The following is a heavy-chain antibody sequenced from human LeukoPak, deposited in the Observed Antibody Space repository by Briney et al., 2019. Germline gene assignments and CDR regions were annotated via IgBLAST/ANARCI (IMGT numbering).Heavy chain of an antibody. V-gene: IGHV3-30-3*01. Sequence: GGSLRLSCAASGFTFSSYAMHWVRQAPGKGLEWVAVISYDGSNKYYADSVKGRFTISRDNSKNTLYLQMNSLRAEDMAVYYCARVGSSYDYYYGMDVWGQGTTVTVSS. J-gene: IGHJ6*02. D-gene: IGHD6-13*01. CDR1: GFTFSSYA. CDR3: ARVGSSYDYYYGMDV. CDR2: ISYDGSNK.